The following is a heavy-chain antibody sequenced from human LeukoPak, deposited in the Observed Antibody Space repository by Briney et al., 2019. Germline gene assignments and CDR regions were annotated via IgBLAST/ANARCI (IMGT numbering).Heavy chain of an antibody. CDR3: ARDFGEMATTQDLNY. CDR2: IRSDGSIK. CDR1: GFTFSNYG. V-gene: IGHV3-30*02. Sequence: GGSLRLSCTTSGFTFSNYGMHWVRQAPGKGLEWVTFIRSDGSIKYYADSVKGRFTISRDNSKNTLFLEMKSLRAEDTAVYYCARDFGEMATTQDLNYWGQGTLVTVSS. J-gene: IGHJ4*02. D-gene: IGHD5-24*01.